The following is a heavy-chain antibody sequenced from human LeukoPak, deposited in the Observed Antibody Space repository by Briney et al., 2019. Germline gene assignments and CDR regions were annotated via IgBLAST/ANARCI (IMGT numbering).Heavy chain of an antibody. CDR3: AKDPGGFGVYYFDY. J-gene: IGHJ4*02. Sequence: HPGGSLRLSCAASGFTFSSYAMSWVRQAPGKGLEWVSAISGSGGSTYYADSVKGRFTISRDNSKNTLYLQMNSLRAEDTAVYYCAKDPGGFGVYYFDYWGQGTLVTVSS. V-gene: IGHV3-23*01. CDR1: GFTFSSYA. CDR2: ISGSGGST. D-gene: IGHD3-10*01.